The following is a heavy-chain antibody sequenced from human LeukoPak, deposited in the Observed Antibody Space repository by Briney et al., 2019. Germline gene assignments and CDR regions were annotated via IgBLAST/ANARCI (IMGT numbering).Heavy chain of an antibody. D-gene: IGHD2-2*01. CDR1: GYTFTSYD. CDR2: MNPNSGNT. Sequence: GASVKVSCKASGYTFTSYDINWVRQATGQGLEWMGWMNPNSGNTGYAQKFQGRVTMTRDTSTSTVYMELSSLRSEDTAVYYCARDERVYCSSTSCFYFDYWGQGTLVTVSS. CDR3: ARDERVYCSSTSCFYFDY. J-gene: IGHJ4*02. V-gene: IGHV1-8*02.